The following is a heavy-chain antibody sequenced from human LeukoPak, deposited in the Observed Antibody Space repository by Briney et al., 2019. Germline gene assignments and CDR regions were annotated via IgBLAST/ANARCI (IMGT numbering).Heavy chain of an antibody. V-gene: IGHV4-39*01. CDR3: ARRGVVRGVFDY. D-gene: IGHD3-10*01. CDR1: GGSISSSSYY. Sequence: SETLSLTCTVSGGSISSSSYYWGWIRQPPGKGLEWIGSIYYSGSTYYNPSLKSRVTISVDTSKNQFSLKLSSVTAADTAVNYCARRGVVRGVFDYWGQGTLVTVSS. J-gene: IGHJ4*02. CDR2: IYYSGST.